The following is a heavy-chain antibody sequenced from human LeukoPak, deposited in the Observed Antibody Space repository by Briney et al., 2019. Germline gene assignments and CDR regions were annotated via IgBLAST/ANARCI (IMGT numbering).Heavy chain of an antibody. D-gene: IGHD4-17*01. CDR3: ARAGTNLGDYDY. CDR1: GYSISSGHY. CDR2: MFHSGST. V-gene: IGHV4-38-2*02. Sequence: SETLSLTCTVSGYSISSGHYWAWIRQSPEKGLERIASMFHSGSTYYNPSLKSRVTTSADTSKNEFSLKLSSVTAADTAVYYCARAGTNLGDYDYWGQGTLVTVSS. J-gene: IGHJ4*02.